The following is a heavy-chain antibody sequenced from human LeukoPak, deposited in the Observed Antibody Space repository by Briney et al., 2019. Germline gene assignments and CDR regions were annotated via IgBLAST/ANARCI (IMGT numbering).Heavy chain of an antibody. V-gene: IGHV1-69*02. CDR3: ARALTQQPGFFDY. CDR2: IIPILGIA. Sequence: ASVKVSCKASGGTFSSYTISWVRQAPGQGLEWMGRIIPILGIANFAPKFQGRVTITADKSTSTAYMELSSLRSEDTAVYYCARALTQQPGFFDYWGQGTLVTVSS. CDR1: GGTFSSYT. J-gene: IGHJ4*02. D-gene: IGHD6-13*01.